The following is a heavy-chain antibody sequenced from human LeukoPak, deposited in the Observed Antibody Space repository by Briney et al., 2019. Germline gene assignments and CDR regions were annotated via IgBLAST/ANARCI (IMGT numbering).Heavy chain of an antibody. CDR3: SRTGYFDI. V-gene: IGHV3-21*01. Sequence: GGSLRLSCAASGFTFSSYSMNWVRQAPGKGLEGVSSISSSGNYISYADSVKGRLTISRDNAKNELSLQMNSLRAEDTAVFYCSRTGYFDIWGQGTMVTVSS. CDR1: GFTFSSYS. J-gene: IGHJ3*02. D-gene: IGHD2-15*01. CDR2: ISSSGNYI.